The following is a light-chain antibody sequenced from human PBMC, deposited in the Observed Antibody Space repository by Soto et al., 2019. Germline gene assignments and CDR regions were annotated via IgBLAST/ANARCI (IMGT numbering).Light chain of an antibody. CDR3: QQYKNLLS. CDR2: DAS. CDR1: QDISKY. J-gene: IGKJ3*01. Sequence: DIQMTQSPSSLSASVGDRVTITCQASQDISKYLNWYQQKPGKAPKLLIYDASNLETGVPSRFRGSGSGTDFIFSISSLKPEDIATYYCQQYKNLLSFGPATKVYIK. V-gene: IGKV1-33*01.